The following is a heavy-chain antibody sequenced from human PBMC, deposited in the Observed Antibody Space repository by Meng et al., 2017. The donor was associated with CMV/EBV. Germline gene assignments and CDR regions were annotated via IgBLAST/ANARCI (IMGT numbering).Heavy chain of an antibody. J-gene: IGHJ5*02. Sequence: ESLKISCAASGFNFRAYWMIWVRQAPGKGLEWVANIKQHGSEKYYVDSVKGRFTISRDDAKNSLYLQMNSLRVEDTAVYYCAREYGGWFDPWGQGTLVTVSS. CDR1: GFNFRAYW. V-gene: IGHV3-7*01. CDR3: AREYGGWFDP. D-gene: IGHD3-16*01. CDR2: IKQHGSEK.